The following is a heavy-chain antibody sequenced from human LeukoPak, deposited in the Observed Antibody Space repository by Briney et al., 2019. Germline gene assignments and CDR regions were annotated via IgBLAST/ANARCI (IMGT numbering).Heavy chain of an antibody. CDR3: ARGKTSDDIIEDAFDI. V-gene: IGHV3-7*01. J-gene: IGHJ3*02. Sequence: GGSLRLSCAASGFTFSSYWVSWVRQAPGKGLEWVANIKQDGSEKYYVDSVKGRFTISRDNAKNSLYLQMNSLRAEDTALYYCARGKTSDDIIEDAFDIWGQGTMVAVSS. D-gene: IGHD3-9*01. CDR2: IKQDGSEK. CDR1: GFTFSSYW.